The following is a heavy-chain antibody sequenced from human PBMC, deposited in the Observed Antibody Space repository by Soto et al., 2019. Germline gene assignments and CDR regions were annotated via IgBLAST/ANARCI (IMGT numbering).Heavy chain of an antibody. CDR3: LTTIREATGHVDY. CDR1: GFSFSGSA. Sequence: EVQLVESGGGLVQPGGSLKLSCAASGFSFSGSAMYWVRQASGKGLEWVGRIRSKAYSYATAYGALLKGRFSIFRDDTKDTAYLQINSLKSEDTAVYYCLTTIREATGHVDYWGQGTLVTVSS. J-gene: IGHJ4*02. CDR2: IRSKAYSYAT. D-gene: IGHD5-12*01. V-gene: IGHV3-73*02.